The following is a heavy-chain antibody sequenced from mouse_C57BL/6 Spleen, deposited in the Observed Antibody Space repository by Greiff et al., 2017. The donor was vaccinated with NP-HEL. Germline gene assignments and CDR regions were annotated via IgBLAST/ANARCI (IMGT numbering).Heavy chain of an antibody. CDR3: AREAEAGKGAMDY. CDR1: GYAFSSYW. CDR2: IYPGDGDT. V-gene: IGHV1-80*01. Sequence: VQLQESGAELVKPGASVKISCKASGYAFSSYWMNWVKQRPGKGLEWIGQIYPGDGDTNYNGQFKGKATLTADKSSSTAYMQLSSLTSEDSAVYFCAREAEAGKGAMDYWGQGTSVTVSS. J-gene: IGHJ4*01. D-gene: IGHD4-1*01.